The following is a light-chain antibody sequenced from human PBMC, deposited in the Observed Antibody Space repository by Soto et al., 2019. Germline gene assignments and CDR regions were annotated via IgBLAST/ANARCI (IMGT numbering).Light chain of an antibody. CDR3: MHSVEIPPT. CDR2: EVS. CDR1: QSLLHSDGKTY. V-gene: IGKV2D-29*02. Sequence: DIVMTQTPLSLSVTPGQPASISCQSSQSLLHSDGKTYLSWYLQRPGQSLQLLIYEVSNRFSGVTERFNGSGSGTDFTLTISRVEAEDVGLYYCMHSVEIPPTFGQGTKVEIK. J-gene: IGKJ1*01.